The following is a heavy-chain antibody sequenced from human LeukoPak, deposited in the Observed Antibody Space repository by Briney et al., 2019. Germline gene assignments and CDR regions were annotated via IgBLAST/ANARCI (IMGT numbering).Heavy chain of an antibody. V-gene: IGHV4-4*07. CDR2: FYTSGST. Sequence: PSETLSLTCTVSGGSITSYDWSWIRQPAGKGLEWIGRFYTSGSTNYNPSLKSRVTMSLDTSKNQFSLKLSSVTAADTAMYYCARTYAIVGTTAYYFYYYYMDVWAKGTMVTISS. CDR1: GGSITSYD. D-gene: IGHD1-26*01. J-gene: IGHJ6*03. CDR3: ARTYAIVGTTAYYFYYYYMDV.